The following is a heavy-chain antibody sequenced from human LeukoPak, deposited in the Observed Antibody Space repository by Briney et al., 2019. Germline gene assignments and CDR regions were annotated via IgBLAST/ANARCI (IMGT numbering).Heavy chain of an antibody. J-gene: IGHJ5*02. CDR2: INPNSGGT. V-gene: IGHV1-2*02. D-gene: IGHD3-10*01. Sequence: ASVKVSCKASGYTFTGYYMHWVRQAPGQGLEWMGWINPNSGGTNYAQKFQGRVTMTRDTSISTAYMELSRLRSDDTAVYYCARDDFVWFGELSLRRFKWFDPWGQRTLVTVSS. CDR1: GYTFTGYY. CDR3: ARDDFVWFGELSLRRFKWFDP.